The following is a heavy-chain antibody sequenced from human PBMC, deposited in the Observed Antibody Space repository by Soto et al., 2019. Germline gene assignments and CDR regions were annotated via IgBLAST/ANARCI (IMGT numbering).Heavy chain of an antibody. Sequence: QVQLVQSGAEVKKPGASVKVSCKASGYTFTSYGISWVRQAPGQGLEWMGWISAYNGNTNYAQKLQGRVTMTTDTSTSTAYMELRSLSSDDTAVYYCARDADIVVVPDGNWFDPWGQGTLVTVSS. J-gene: IGHJ5*02. V-gene: IGHV1-18*04. CDR1: GYTFTSYG. CDR2: ISAYNGNT. CDR3: ARDADIVVVPDGNWFDP. D-gene: IGHD2-2*01.